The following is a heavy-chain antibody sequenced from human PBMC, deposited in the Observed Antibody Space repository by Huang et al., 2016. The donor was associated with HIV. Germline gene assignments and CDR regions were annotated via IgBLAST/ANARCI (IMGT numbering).Heavy chain of an antibody. CDR2: VEHRGSA. CDR3: ARPKMTATPSDSSWSYFDF. CDR1: GGSFSDYF. V-gene: IGHV4-34*01. D-gene: IGHD3-10*01. J-gene: IGHJ4*02. Sequence: QVRLEQWGPNLLKPSDTLSLKCAVYGGSFSDYFWTWIRPSPVKGLEWIGEVEHRGSATHNPSLRSRVAMSVDSSKNQFYLNLTSVTAADTAVYFCARPKMTATPSDSSWSYFDFWGRGTPVTVSS.